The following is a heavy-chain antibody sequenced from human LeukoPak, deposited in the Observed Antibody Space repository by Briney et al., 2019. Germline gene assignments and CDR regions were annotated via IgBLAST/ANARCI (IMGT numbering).Heavy chain of an antibody. Sequence: SQTLSLTCTVSGGSLSSGGYYWSWIRQHPGKGLEWIGYIFYSGSTYSNPSLKGRITISIDTPKNQFSLKLNSVIAADTAVYYCARLLGYCSSTSCSIMYLDYWGQGTLVTVSS. CDR3: ARLLGYCSSTSCSIMYLDY. V-gene: IGHV4-31*03. CDR2: IFYSGST. J-gene: IGHJ4*02. CDR1: GGSLSSGGYY. D-gene: IGHD2-2*01.